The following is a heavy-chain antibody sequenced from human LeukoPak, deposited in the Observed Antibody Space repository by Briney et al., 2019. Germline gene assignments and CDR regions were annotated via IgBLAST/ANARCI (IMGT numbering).Heavy chain of an antibody. CDR2: ITDDGSST. D-gene: IGHD2-2*01. J-gene: IGHJ4*02. CDR1: GFTFSHYY. CDR3: ASDIVLVPDAADY. Sequence: GGSLRLSCAASGFTFSHYYMHWVRQAPGKGLAWVSRITDDGSSTNYADSVKGRFTISRDNAKNTLYLQMDSLRAEDTAVYYCASDIVLVPDAADYWGQGTLVTVSS. V-gene: IGHV3-74*01.